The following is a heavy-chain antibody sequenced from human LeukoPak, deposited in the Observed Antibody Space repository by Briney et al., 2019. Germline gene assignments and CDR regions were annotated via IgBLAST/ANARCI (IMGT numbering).Heavy chain of an antibody. CDR3: TKELHVAVAVADYYYFYMDV. J-gene: IGHJ6*03. CDR2: INGGGNTT. V-gene: IGHV3-23*01. Sequence: GGSLRLSCAASGFAFSTFAMGWVRQSPGQGLEWLSTINGGGNTTFYSDSVKGRFTISRDNSKNTLYLHMDSLRPDDTAIYYCTKELHVAVAVADYYYFYMDVWGRGTAVTVSS. D-gene: IGHD6-19*01. CDR1: GFAFSTFA.